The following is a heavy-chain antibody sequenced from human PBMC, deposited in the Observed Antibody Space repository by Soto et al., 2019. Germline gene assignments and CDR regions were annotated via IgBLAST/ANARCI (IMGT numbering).Heavy chain of an antibody. D-gene: IGHD2-15*01. CDR2: INHSGST. V-gene: IGHV4-34*01. J-gene: IGHJ3*02. CDR3: ARGLKGGGEPPDI. Sequence: SETLSLTCAVYGGSFSVYYWSWIRQPPGKGLEWIGEINHSGSTNYNPSLKSRVTISVDTSKNQFSLKLSSVTAADTAVYYCARGLKGGGEPPDIWGQGTMVTVSS. CDR1: GGSFSVYY.